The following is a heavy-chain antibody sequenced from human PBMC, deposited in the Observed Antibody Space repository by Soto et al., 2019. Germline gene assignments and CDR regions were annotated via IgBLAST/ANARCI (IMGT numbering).Heavy chain of an antibody. CDR3: AKDIVLMVYAPGKDD. V-gene: IGHV3-23*01. CDR1: GFTFSSYA. J-gene: IGHJ3*01. Sequence: GGSLRLSCAASGFTFSSYAMSWVRQAPGKGLEWVSAISGSGGSTYYADSVKGRFTISRDNSKNTLYLQMNSLRAEDTAVYYCAKDIVLMVYAPGKDDWGQGTMVTVSS. D-gene: IGHD2-8*01. CDR2: ISGSGGST.